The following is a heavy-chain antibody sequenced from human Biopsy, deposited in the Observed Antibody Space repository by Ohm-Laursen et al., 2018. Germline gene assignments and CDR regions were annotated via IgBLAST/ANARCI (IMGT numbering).Heavy chain of an antibody. J-gene: IGHJ3*02. CDR3: AGGTGRYYVYGAFDI. D-gene: IGHD1-26*01. Sequence: TLSLTCTVSGDSINNYYWSWIRQPAGKGLEWIGRIYTSGSPNYNLSLESRVTMSVDTSKNQFSLNLRSVTAADTAVYYCAGGTGRYYVYGAFDIWGQGTVVTVSS. V-gene: IGHV4-4*07. CDR1: GDSINNYY. CDR2: IYTSGSP.